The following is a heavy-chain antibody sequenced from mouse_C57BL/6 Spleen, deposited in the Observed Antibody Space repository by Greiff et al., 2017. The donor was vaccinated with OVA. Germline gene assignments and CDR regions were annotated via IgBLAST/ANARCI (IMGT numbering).Heavy chain of an antibody. Sequence: QVQLQQSGAELVRPGASVTLSCKASGYTFTDYEMHWVKQTPVHGLEWIGAIDPETGGTAYNQKFKGKAILTADKSSSTAYMELRSLTSEDSAGYYCTRAGRRGFAYWGQGTLVTVSA. V-gene: IGHV1-15*01. CDR2: IDPETGGT. J-gene: IGHJ3*01. CDR1: GYTFTDYE. D-gene: IGHD2-12*01. CDR3: TRAGRRGFAY.